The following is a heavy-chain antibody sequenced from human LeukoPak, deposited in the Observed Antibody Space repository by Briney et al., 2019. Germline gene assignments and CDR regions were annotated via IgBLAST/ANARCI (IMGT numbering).Heavy chain of an antibody. CDR1: GYTLTELS. Sequence: ASVKVSCKVSGYTLTELSMHWVRQAPGKGLEWMGGFDPEDGETIYAQKFQGRVTMTEDTSTDTAYMELGSLRSEDTAVYYCATVIRLADAFDIWGQGTMVTVSS. CDR2: FDPEDGET. D-gene: IGHD4-11*01. CDR3: ATVIRLADAFDI. V-gene: IGHV1-24*01. J-gene: IGHJ3*02.